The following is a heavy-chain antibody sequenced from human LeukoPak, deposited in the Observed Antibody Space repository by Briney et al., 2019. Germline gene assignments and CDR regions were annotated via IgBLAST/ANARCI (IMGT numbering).Heavy chain of an antibody. D-gene: IGHD3-16*01. V-gene: IGHV3-30*02. CDR2: IRHDGTNI. Sequence: GGSLRLSCAATGVTFSSFGMHWVRQSPGKGLEWVALIRHDGTNIYYADSVKGRFTISRDNAKNSLYLHMNSLRAEDTAVYYCARDRHYYEESNAFDIWGQGTMVTVSS. CDR1: GVTFSSFG. J-gene: IGHJ3*02. CDR3: ARDRHYYEESNAFDI.